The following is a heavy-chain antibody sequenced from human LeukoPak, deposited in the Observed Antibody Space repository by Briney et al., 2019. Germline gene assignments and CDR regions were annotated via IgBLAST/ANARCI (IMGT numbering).Heavy chain of an antibody. J-gene: IGHJ6*04. V-gene: IGHV3-7*03. CDR3: AKGRGMDV. CDR2: IKQDGSEK. Sequence: GGPLRLSCAAPGFTFSSLWMSWVRQAPGKGLEWVANIKQDGSEKYYVDSVKGRFTISRDNAKNSLYLQMNSLRAEDTAVYYCAKGRGMDVWGKGTTVTVSS. CDR1: GFTFSSLW.